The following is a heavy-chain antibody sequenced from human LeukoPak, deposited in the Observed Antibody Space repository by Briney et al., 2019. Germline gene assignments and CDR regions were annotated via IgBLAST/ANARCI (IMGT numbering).Heavy chain of an antibody. D-gene: IGHD3-22*01. CDR1: GGSISSSSYY. CDR3: ARRNPYPPYYYDSSGYYYGSYYFDY. Sequence: PSETLSLTCTVSGGSISSSSYYWGWIRQPPGKGLEWIGSIYYSGSTYYNPSLESRVTISVDTSKNQFSLKLSSVTAADTAVYYCARRNPYPPYYYDSSGYYYGSYYFDYWGQGTLVTVSS. J-gene: IGHJ4*02. V-gene: IGHV4-39*01. CDR2: IYYSGST.